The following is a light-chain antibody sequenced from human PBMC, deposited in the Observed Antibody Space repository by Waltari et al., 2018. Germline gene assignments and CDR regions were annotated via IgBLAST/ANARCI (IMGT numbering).Light chain of an antibody. CDR1: NPGRRT. CDR3: QVWDSSSDHWV. J-gene: IGLJ3*02. V-gene: IGLV3-21*03. CDR2: YDS. Sequence: GRSPPSSATVATDNGGGVTRGGWNPGRRTVPWQQEPPGQPPVLVFYYDSDRPSGIPERFSGSNSGNTATLTISRVEVGDEADYYCQVWDSSSDHWVFGGGTKLTVL.